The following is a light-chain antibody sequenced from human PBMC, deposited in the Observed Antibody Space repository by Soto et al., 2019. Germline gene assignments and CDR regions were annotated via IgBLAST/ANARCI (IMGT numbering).Light chain of an antibody. J-gene: IGLJ1*01. CDR2: EVS. CDR3: SSYTSSSTYV. V-gene: IGLV2-14*01. Sequence: QSVLTQPASVSGAPGQSITISCTGTSSDGGGYNYVSWSQQHPGKAPQLIIYEVSNRPSGVSNRFSGSKSGNTASLTISGLQAEDEADYYCSSYTSSSTYVFGTGTKVTVL. CDR1: SSDGGGYNY.